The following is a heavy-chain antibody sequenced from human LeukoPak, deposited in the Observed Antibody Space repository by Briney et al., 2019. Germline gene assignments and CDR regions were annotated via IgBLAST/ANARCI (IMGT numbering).Heavy chain of an antibody. CDR2: IIPIFGTA. D-gene: IGHD2-2*01. Sequence: SVKVSCKASGGTFSSYAISWVRQAPGQGLEWMGGIIPIFGTANYAQKFQGRVTITADKSTSTAYMELSSLRSEDTAVYYCARSTLYCSSTSCYVYYYYGMDVWGKGTTVTVSS. CDR3: ARSTLYCSSTSCYVYYYYGMDV. V-gene: IGHV1-69*06. J-gene: IGHJ6*04. CDR1: GGTFSSYA.